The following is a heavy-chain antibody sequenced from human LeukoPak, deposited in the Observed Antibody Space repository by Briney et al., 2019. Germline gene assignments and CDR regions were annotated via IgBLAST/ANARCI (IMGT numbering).Heavy chain of an antibody. Sequence: GGSLRLSCAASGFTFSSYWMHWVRQAPGKGLVWVSRINSDGSSTSYADSVKGRFTISKDNAKNTLYLQMNSLRAEDTAVYYCAREAPADFWSGYYPYYFDYWGQGTLVTVSS. J-gene: IGHJ4*02. V-gene: IGHV3-74*01. CDR2: INSDGSST. CDR3: AREAPADFWSGYYPYYFDY. D-gene: IGHD3-3*01. CDR1: GFTFSSYW.